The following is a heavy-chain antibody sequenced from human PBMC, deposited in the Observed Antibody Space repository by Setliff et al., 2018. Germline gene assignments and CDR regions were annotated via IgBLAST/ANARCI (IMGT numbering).Heavy chain of an antibody. CDR3: ARERMYYNFWSGYSDY. V-gene: IGHV4-39*07. Sequence: KTSETLSLTCSVSGGPIISTNFHHYWGWIRQSPGEGLEWIGTVSYRGNAFYNPSLAGRATISLDTSKNQFSLQLTSLSAADTAVYYCARERMYYNFWSGYSDYWGQGTLVTVSS. CDR1: GGPIISTNFHHY. J-gene: IGHJ4*02. CDR2: VSYRGNA. D-gene: IGHD3-3*01.